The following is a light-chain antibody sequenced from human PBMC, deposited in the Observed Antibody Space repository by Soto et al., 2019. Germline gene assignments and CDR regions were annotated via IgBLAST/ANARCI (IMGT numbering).Light chain of an antibody. Sequence: QSVLPQPPSVSGTPGQRVTISCSGSSSNVAINPVNWYQHLPGAAPRLLIYETDRRSSGVPDRFSASKSGTSASLAISGLTSEDEADYYCEAWDETLDGLYVFGTGTKLTVL. V-gene: IGLV1-44*01. CDR1: SSNVAINP. CDR2: ETD. J-gene: IGLJ1*01. CDR3: EAWDETLDGLYV.